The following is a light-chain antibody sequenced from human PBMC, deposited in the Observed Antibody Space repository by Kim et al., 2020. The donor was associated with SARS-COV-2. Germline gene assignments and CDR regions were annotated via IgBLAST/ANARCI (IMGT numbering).Light chain of an antibody. J-gene: IGLJ3*02. CDR2: YDS. CDR3: QVWDSSSDHWV. V-gene: IGLV3-21*04. Sequence: PGKTASITCGGNNIGSKSVHWYQQKPGQAPVLVIYYDSDRPSGIPERFSGSNSGNTATLTISRVEAGDEADYYCQVWDSSSDHWVFGGGTQLTVL. CDR1: NIGSKS.